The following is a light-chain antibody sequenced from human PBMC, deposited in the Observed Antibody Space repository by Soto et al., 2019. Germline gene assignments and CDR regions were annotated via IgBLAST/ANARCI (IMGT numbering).Light chain of an antibody. CDR2: HAS. V-gene: IGKV1-5*01. J-gene: IGKJ5*01. CDR1: QSISSY. Sequence: DIQMTQSPSSQSASVGDRVTITCRASQSISSYLNWYQHKPGTAPKLLIYHASTLESGVPSRFSGSGSGTEFTLTISSLQPDDFATYYCQQYNSYSFGQGTRLEIK. CDR3: QQYNSYS.